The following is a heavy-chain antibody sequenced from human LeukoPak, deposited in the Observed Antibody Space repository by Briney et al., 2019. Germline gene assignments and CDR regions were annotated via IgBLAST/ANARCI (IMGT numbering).Heavy chain of an antibody. J-gene: IGHJ4*02. Sequence: ASVKVSCKASGGTFSSYAISWVRQAPGQGLEWMGWISAYNGNTNYAQSLQGSVTMTTDTSTSTAYMELRSLRSDDTAVYYCARDGTSGGYLDYWGQGTLVTVSS. CDR3: ARDGTSGGYLDY. CDR2: ISAYNGNT. CDR1: GGTFSSYA. D-gene: IGHD3-10*01. V-gene: IGHV1-18*01.